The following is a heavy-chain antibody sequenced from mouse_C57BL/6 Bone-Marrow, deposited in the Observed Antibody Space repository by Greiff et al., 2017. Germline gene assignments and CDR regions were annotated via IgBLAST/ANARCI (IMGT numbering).Heavy chain of an antibody. Sequence: QVQLQQSGAELMKPGASVKLSCKATGYTFTGYWIEWVKQRPGHGLEWIGEILPGSGSTNYNEKFKGKATFTADTSSNTAYMQLSSLTTEDSAIYDCARWGIGYGSSDECAYWGQGTLVTVSA. CDR2: ILPGSGST. J-gene: IGHJ3*01. CDR3: ARWGIGYGSSDECAY. V-gene: IGHV1-9*01. D-gene: IGHD1-1*01. CDR1: GYTFTGYW.